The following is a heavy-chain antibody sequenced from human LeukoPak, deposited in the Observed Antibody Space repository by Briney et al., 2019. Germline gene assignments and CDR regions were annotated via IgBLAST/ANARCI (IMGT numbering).Heavy chain of an antibody. V-gene: IGHV3-30*04. J-gene: IGHJ4*02. CDR3: AKLHNLNSDY. Sequence: GGSLRLSCAASGFTFSSYAMHWVRQAPGKGLEWVAVISYDGSNKYYADSVKGRFTISRDNSKNTPYLQMNSLRAEDTAVYYCAKLHNLNSDYWGQGTLVTVSS. D-gene: IGHD1-14*01. CDR1: GFTFSSYA. CDR2: ISYDGSNK.